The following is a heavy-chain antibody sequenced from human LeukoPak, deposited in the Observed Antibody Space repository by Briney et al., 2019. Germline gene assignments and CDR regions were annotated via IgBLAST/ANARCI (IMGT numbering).Heavy chain of an antibody. CDR2: IYTSGST. CDR3: ATQGGYGDLDFDY. V-gene: IGHV4-4*07. D-gene: IGHD6-25*01. Sequence: NSSETLSLTCTVSGGSISSYYWSWIRQPAGKGLEWIGRIYTSGSTNYSPSLKSRVTMSVDTSKNQFSLKLSFVTAADTAVYYCATQGGYGDLDFDYWGQGTLVTVSS. J-gene: IGHJ4*02. CDR1: GGSISSYY.